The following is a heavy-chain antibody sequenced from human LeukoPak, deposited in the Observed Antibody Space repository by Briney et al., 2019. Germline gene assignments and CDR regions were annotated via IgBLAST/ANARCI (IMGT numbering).Heavy chain of an antibody. Sequence: PGGSLRPSCAASGFTFSSYGMHWVRQAPGKGLEWVAVIWYDGSNKYYADSVKGRFTISRDNSKNTLYLQMNSLRAEDTAVYYCARDDRSSSRRGAFDIWGQGTMVTVSS. V-gene: IGHV3-33*01. CDR2: IWYDGSNK. D-gene: IGHD6-6*01. CDR1: GFTFSSYG. CDR3: ARDDRSSSRRGAFDI. J-gene: IGHJ3*02.